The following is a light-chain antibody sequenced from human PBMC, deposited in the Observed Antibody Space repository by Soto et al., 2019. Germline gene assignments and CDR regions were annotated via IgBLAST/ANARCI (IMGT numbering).Light chain of an antibody. CDR1: QSVSSY. J-gene: IGKJ4*01. CDR3: KQRSIWPQLT. Sequence: EIVLTQSPATLSLSPGERATLSCRARQSVSSYLAWYQQKPGQPPRLIIYDAYNRAMGIPARFSGSESGTDFSLTISSLEPEDFAVYYCKQRSIWPQLTFGGGTKVEI. CDR2: DAY. V-gene: IGKV3-11*01.